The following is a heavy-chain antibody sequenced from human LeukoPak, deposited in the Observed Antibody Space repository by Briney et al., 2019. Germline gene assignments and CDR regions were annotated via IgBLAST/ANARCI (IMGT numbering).Heavy chain of an antibody. CDR2: IIPFFGTA. CDR1: GGTFSSYA. Sequence: AVKVSCKASGGTFSSYAISWVRQAPGQGLELMGGIIPFFGTANYAQKFHGRVTITADESTSTAYMELSSLSSEDTAVYYCASSQLSDRYYYYMDVWGKGTTVTVSS. V-gene: IGHV1-69*01. J-gene: IGHJ6*03. D-gene: IGHD2-2*01. CDR3: ASSQLSDRYYYYMDV.